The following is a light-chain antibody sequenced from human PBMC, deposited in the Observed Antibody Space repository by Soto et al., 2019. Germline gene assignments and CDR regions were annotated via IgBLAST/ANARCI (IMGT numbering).Light chain of an antibody. V-gene: IGLV2-14*03. Sequence: QSVLTQPAFVSGSPGQSITISRTGTSNDVGRSNYVSWYQHHPNNTPKLIIYDVNNRPSAVSDRFSGSKSGNTASLTISGLQAEDEADYYCSGYTSRATLVFGGGTKLTVL. J-gene: IGLJ2*01. CDR3: SGYTSRATLV. CDR1: SNDVGRSNY. CDR2: DVN.